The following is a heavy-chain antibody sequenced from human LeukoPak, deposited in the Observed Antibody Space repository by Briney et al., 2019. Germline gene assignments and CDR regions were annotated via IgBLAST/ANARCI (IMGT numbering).Heavy chain of an antibody. CDR1: GGSISSYY. J-gene: IGHJ6*03. Sequence: SGTLSLTCTVSGGSISSYYWSWIRQPAGKGLEWIGRIYTSGSTNYNPSLKSRVTMSVDTSKNQFSLKLSSVTAADTAVYYCAGAGGEQQLEYYYYYYYMDVWGKGTTVTVSS. CDR3: AGAGGEQQLEYYYYYYYMDV. D-gene: IGHD6-13*01. CDR2: IYTSGST. V-gene: IGHV4-4*07.